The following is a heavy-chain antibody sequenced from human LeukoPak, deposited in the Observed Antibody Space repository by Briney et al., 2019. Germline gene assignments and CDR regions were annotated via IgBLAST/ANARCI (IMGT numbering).Heavy chain of an antibody. CDR1: GFTFSSYW. D-gene: IGHD6-19*01. CDR3: ARANGWSIDY. CDR2: INRDGSST. V-gene: IGHV3-74*01. Sequence: GGPLRLSCAASGFTFSSYWMHWVRQAPGKGPWWVSRINRDGSSTFYADSVRVRFAISRDNDKNTVYLQMNSLRAEDTGVYYCARANGWSIDYWGQGTLVTVSS. J-gene: IGHJ4*02.